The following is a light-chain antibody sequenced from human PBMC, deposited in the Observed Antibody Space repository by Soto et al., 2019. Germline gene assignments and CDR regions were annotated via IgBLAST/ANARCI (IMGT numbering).Light chain of an antibody. V-gene: IGKV3-20*01. J-gene: IGKJ1*01. CDR1: QRVSARY. CDR2: GAS. CDR3: KQYSDSPPT. Sequence: IVLTQSPGTLSLSPGDRATLSCRASQRVSARYLAWFHQKPGQSPRLLIFGASARATGISDRFSGSGSGTDFTLTIDRLEPEDFAMYYCKQYSDSPPTFGHGTKLEIK.